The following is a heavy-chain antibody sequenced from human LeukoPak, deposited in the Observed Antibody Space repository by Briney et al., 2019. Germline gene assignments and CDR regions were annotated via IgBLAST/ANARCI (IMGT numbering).Heavy chain of an antibody. V-gene: IGHV3-64*01. CDR1: GFTFSSYA. CDR2: ISSNGGST. CDR3: ARATPSSSRPYYFDY. Sequence: GGSLRLSCAASGFTFSSYAIHWVRQAPGKGLEYVSAISSNGGSTYYANSVKGRFTISRDNSKNTLYLQMGSLRAEDMAVYYCARATPSSSRPYYFDYWGQGTLVTVSS. D-gene: IGHD6-13*01. J-gene: IGHJ4*02.